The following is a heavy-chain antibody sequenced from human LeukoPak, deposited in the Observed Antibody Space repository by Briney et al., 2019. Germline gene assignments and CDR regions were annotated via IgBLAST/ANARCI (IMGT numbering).Heavy chain of an antibody. V-gene: IGHV4-34*01. J-gene: IGHJ5*02. Sequence: SETLSLTCAVYGGSFSGYYWSWIRQPPGKGLEWIGEINHSGSTNYNPSLKSRVTISVDTSKNQFSLKLSSVTAADTAVYYCARPWGYSSSTYNWFDPWGQGTLVTVSS. D-gene: IGHD6-6*01. CDR2: INHSGST. CDR3: ARPWGYSSSTYNWFDP. CDR1: GGSFSGYY.